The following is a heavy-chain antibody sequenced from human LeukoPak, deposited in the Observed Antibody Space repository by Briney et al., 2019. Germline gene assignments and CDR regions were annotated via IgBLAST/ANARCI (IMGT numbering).Heavy chain of an antibody. J-gene: IGHJ4*02. Sequence: GGSLRLSCAAPGFTFRSYGMSWVRQAPGKGLEWVSAISGSAGSTYYADSVKGRFAISRDNSMNTLYLQMNSLRAEDTAVYYCAKVPYDDYFNTPFDYWGQGTLVTVSS. CDR2: ISGSAGST. V-gene: IGHV3-23*01. CDR3: AKVPYDDYFNTPFDY. D-gene: IGHD4-17*01. CDR1: GFTFRSYG.